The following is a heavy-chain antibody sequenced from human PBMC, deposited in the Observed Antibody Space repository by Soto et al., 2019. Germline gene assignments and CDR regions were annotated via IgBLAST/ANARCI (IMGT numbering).Heavy chain of an antibody. CDR1: GFTFSSYG. Sequence: GGSLRLSCAASGFTFSSYGMHWVRQAPGKGLEWVAVIWYDGSNKYYADSVKGRFTISRDTSTSTVYMELGSLRSEDTAVYYCARVTIGAEMAFDYWGPGTLVTVSS. CDR3: ARVTIGAEMAFDY. V-gene: IGHV3-33*01. J-gene: IGHJ4*02. D-gene: IGHD3-9*01. CDR2: IWYDGSNK.